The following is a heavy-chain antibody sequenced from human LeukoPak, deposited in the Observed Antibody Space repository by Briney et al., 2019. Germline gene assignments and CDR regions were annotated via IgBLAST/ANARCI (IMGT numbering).Heavy chain of an antibody. CDR2: ISGSGGST. J-gene: IGHJ6*02. CDR1: GFTFSSYA. Sequence: GGSLRLSCAASGFTFSSYAMSWVRQAPGKGLEWVSAISGSGGSTYYADSVKGRFTISRDNSKNTLYLQMNSLRAEDTAVYYCAKDQVDCSSTSCPQHVWGQGTTVTVSS. D-gene: IGHD2-2*01. CDR3: AKDQVDCSSTSCPQHV. V-gene: IGHV3-23*01.